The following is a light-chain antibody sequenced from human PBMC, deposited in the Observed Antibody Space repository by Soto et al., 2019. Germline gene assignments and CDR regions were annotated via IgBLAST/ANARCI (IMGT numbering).Light chain of an antibody. V-gene: IGKV3-20*01. CDR1: QTVTSY. CDR2: GAS. J-gene: IGKJ1*01. CDR3: QQYGYSPRT. Sequence: EIVLTQSPGTLSLSPGDIATLSCRASQTVTSYFAWYQQKPGQAPRLLIHGASTRATGIPDRFSGSGSGTDFTLTISGLEPEDFAVYYCQQYGYSPRTFGQGTKVEMK.